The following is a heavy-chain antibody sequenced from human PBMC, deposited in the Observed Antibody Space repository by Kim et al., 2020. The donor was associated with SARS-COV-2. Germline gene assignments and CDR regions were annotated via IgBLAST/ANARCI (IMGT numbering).Heavy chain of an antibody. CDR2: ISGSGGGT. Sequence: GGSLRLSCAASGFTFSNYAMSWVRQAPGKGLEWVSAISGSGGGTYYADSVKGRFTISRDNSKNKLYLQMNSLRAEDTAVYYCAKDHLYSGYEYYCDYWDEGTLVPVSS. J-gene: IGHJ4*02. D-gene: IGHD5-12*01. V-gene: IGHV3-23*01. CDR1: GFTFSNYA. CDR3: AKDHLYSGYEYYCDY.